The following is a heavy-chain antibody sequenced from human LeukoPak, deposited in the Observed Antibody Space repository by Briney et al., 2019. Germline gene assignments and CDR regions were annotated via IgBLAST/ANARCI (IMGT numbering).Heavy chain of an antibody. J-gene: IGHJ3*02. D-gene: IGHD1-26*01. Sequence: PAETLSLTCAVYGGSFSGYYWSWIRQPPGKGLEWIGEINHSGSTNYNPSLKSRVTISVDTSKNQFSLKLSSVTAADTAVYYCARLWDVRGAFDIWGQGTMVTVSS. CDR2: INHSGST. CDR3: ARLWDVRGAFDI. CDR1: GGSFSGYY. V-gene: IGHV4-34*01.